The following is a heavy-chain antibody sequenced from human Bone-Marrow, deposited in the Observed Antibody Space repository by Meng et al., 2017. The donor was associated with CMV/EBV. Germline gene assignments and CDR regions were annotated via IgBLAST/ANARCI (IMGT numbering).Heavy chain of an antibody. CDR1: GFTFYSYS. CDR3: ARMEASFYYYAMDV. CDR2: IKQDGSEK. Sequence: GESLKISCAASGFTFYSYSMNWVRQAPGKGLEWVANIKQDGSEKYYVDSVKGRFTISRDNAKNSLYLQMNSLRAEDTAVYYCARMEASFYYYAMDVWGQGTTVTVSS. J-gene: IGHJ6*02. V-gene: IGHV3-7*01. D-gene: IGHD2-15*01.